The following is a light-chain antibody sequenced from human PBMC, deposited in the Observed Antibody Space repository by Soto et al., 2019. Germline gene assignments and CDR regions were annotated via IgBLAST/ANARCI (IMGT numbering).Light chain of an antibody. CDR2: DTF. CDR1: QSISSW. J-gene: IGKJ2*01. V-gene: IGKV1-5*01. Sequence: DIQMTQSPSSLSASVGDRVSITCRASQSISSWLAWYQQKPGKAPKLLMFDTFSLESGVPSRFSGRGSGTEFTLTISSLQPDDCATYYCHTYNSYSLHTFGQGTKLEIK. CDR3: HTYNSYSLHT.